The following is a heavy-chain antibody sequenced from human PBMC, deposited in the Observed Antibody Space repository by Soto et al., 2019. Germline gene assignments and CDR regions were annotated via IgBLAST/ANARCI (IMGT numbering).Heavy chain of an antibody. CDR1: GFPFSNGW. CDR3: STDLGYYGLDV. D-gene: IGHD2-15*01. V-gene: IGHV3-15*01. J-gene: IGHJ6*02. Sequence: EVQLVESGGDLVKPGGSLRLSCAASGFPFSNGWMSWVRQAPGKGLEWVGRIKSKTDGETRDYAGPVKDRFTISRDDSKKTLYLQMNSLKSAGTAVYYCSTDLGYYGLDVGGQGTMVTVSS. CDR2: IKSKTDGETR.